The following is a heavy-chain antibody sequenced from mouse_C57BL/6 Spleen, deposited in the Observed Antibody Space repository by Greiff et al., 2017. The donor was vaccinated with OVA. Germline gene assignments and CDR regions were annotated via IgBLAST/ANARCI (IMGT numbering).Heavy chain of an antibody. CDR2: INYDGSST. J-gene: IGHJ2*01. CDR3: ARVGGYYGDFDY. Sequence: EVKLVESEGGLVQPGSSMKLSCTASGFTFSDYYMAWVRQVPEKGLEWVANINYDGSSTYYLDSLKSRFIISRANARNILYLQMSSLKSEDTATYYCARVGGYYGDFDYWGQGTTLTDSS. V-gene: IGHV5-16*01. CDR1: GFTFSDYY. D-gene: IGHD2-3*01.